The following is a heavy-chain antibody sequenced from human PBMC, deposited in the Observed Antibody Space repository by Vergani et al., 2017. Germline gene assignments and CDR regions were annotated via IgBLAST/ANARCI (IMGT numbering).Heavy chain of an antibody. D-gene: IGHD2-21*02. CDR3: AMVVTAFNHKDY. J-gene: IGHJ4*02. Sequence: EVQLVESGGGLVQPGRSLRLSCAASGFTFDDYAMHWVRQAPGKGLEWVSIISGSGSSTFYADSVKGRFTISRDNSKNTLYLQMNSLRAEDTAVYYCAMVVTAFNHKDYWGQGTLVTVSS. V-gene: IGHV3-23*04. CDR1: GFTFDDYA. CDR2: ISGSGSST.